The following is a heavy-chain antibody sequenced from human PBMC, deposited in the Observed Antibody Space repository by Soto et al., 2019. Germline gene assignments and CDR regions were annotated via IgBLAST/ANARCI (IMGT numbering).Heavy chain of an antibody. J-gene: IGHJ6*02. D-gene: IGHD5-18*01. CDR2: IIPIFGTA. CDR1: GGTFSSYA. V-gene: IGHV1-69*13. CDR3: ARDVSGYSYHMDV. Sequence: AASVKVSCKASGGTFSSYAISWVRQAPGEGLEWMGGIIPIFGTANYAQKFQGRVTITADESTSTAYMELSSLRSEDTAVYYCARDVSGYSYHMDVWGQGTTVTVS.